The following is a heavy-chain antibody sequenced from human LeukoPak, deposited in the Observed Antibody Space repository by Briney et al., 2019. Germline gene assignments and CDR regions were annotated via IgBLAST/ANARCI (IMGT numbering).Heavy chain of an antibody. CDR3: ARHTGSSGSYWLDV. CDR2: IFPSDSDI. V-gene: IGHV5-51*01. CDR1: GYRFPNYW. Sequence: GESLKISCKVSGYRFPNYWIGWVRQLPGKGLEWMGIIFPSDSDIRYSPSFQGQVTISADMSISTAYLQWSSLKASDTAMYYCARHTGSSGSYWLDVWGQGTTVTVSS. J-gene: IGHJ6*02. D-gene: IGHD3-10*01.